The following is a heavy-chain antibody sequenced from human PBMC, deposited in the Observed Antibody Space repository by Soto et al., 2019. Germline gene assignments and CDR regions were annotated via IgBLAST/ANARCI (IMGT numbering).Heavy chain of an antibody. V-gene: IGHV3-23*01. CDR2: ISGSGDNI. J-gene: IGHJ4*02. CDR3: ARGSAFIGLDY. D-gene: IGHD1-26*01. Sequence: GGSLRLSCAASGFTFDDYAMHWVRQAPGKGLEWVSGISGSGDNIYYTHSVKGRFTISRDNIKDSLYLQMNSLRAEDTAIYYCARGSAFIGLDYWGQGTPVTVSS. CDR1: GFTFDDYA.